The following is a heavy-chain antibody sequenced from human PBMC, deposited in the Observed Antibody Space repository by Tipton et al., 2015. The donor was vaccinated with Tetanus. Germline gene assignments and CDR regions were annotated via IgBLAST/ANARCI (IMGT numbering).Heavy chain of an antibody. V-gene: IGHV4-61*01. J-gene: IGHJ5*02. CDR1: GGSVNSGTYY. Sequence: LRLSCSVSGGSVNSGTYYWSWIRQPPGKGLEWLGDIYYGGGTQYNPSLESRVTISVDTSKNQFSLKLSSVTAADTAVYYCACNPNIAAAGTGEDSGWFDPWGQGTLVTVSS. CDR2: IYYGGGT. D-gene: IGHD6-13*01. CDR3: ACNPNIAAAGTGEDSGWFDP.